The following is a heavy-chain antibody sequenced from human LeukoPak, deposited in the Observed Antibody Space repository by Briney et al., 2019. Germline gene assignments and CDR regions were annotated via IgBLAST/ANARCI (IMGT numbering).Heavy chain of an antibody. CDR1: GFTFDDYG. D-gene: IGHD2-2*01. V-gene: IGHV3-20*04. CDR2: INWNGGST. Sequence: GGSLSLSCAASGFTFDDYGMSWVRQAPGKGLEWVSGINWNGGSTGYADSVKGRFTIPRVNAKNSLYLQMNSLRAEDTALYYCARIRYSSSTSCFVDYYYMDVWGKGTTVTVSS. J-gene: IGHJ6*03. CDR3: ARIRYSSSTSCFVDYYYMDV.